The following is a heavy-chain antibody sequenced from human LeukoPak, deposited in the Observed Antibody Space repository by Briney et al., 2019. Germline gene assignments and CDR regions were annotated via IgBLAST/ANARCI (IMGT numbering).Heavy chain of an antibody. V-gene: IGHV4-59*01. CDR3: ARGATYFDY. CDR1: GGSINTYY. CDR2: IYYRGST. J-gene: IGHJ4*02. D-gene: IGHD5-12*01. Sequence: PSETLSLTCTVSGGSINTYYWSWIRQPPGKGLEWIGYIYYRGSTNYNPSLKSRVTISVDTSKNQFSLMVRSVTAADTAVYYCARGATYFDYWGQGTLVTVS.